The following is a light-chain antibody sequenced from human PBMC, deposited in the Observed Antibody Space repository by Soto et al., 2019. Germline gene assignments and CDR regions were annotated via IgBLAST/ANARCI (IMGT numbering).Light chain of an antibody. J-gene: IGLJ2*01. CDR1: SSNIGAGYD. Sequence: QAVVTQPPSVSGAPGQRVTISCTGSSSNIGAGYDVHWYQQLPGTAPKLLIYGNSNRPSGFPDRFSGSKSGTSASLAITGLQAEEETDYYCQSYDSRLSVVFGGGTEVTVL. CDR2: GNS. CDR3: QSYDSRLSVV. V-gene: IGLV1-40*01.